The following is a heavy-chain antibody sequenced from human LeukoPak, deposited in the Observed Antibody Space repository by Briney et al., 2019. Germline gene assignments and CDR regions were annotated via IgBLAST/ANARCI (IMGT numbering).Heavy chain of an antibody. D-gene: IGHD2-2*01. Sequence: PGGSLRLSCAASGFTFSSYGMHGVRQAPGKGLEGGAVISYDGSNKYYADPVKGRFTISRDNSKNTLYLQMNSLRAEDTAVYYCAKEMGPIVVVPAAMGGGYYYYYGMDVRGQGTTVTVSS. CDR1: GFTFSSYG. J-gene: IGHJ6*02. CDR2: ISYDGSNK. V-gene: IGHV3-30*18. CDR3: AKEMGPIVVVPAAMGGGYYYYYGMDV.